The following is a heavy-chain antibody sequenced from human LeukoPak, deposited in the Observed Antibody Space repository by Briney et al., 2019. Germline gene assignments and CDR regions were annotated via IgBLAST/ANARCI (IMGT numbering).Heavy chain of an antibody. CDR3: VRIGSYGDF. Sequence: GESLKISCMGSGLTFTNYWIGWVRQMPGKGLEFMGNIYPGDSDTRFSPSFQGQVTISADKSISTAYLQWSSLKASDSAMYYCVRIGSYGDFWGQGTLVIVSS. J-gene: IGHJ4*02. V-gene: IGHV5-51*01. CDR2: IYPGDSDT. D-gene: IGHD3-10*01. CDR1: GLTFTNYW.